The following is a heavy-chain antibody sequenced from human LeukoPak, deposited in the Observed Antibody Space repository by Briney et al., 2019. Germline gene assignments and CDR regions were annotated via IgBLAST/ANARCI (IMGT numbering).Heavy chain of an antibody. CDR2: IYWDDDK. V-gene: IGHV2-5*08. D-gene: IGHD6-13*01. CDR1: GASISSYYW. J-gene: IGHJ4*02. CDR3: AQRDARYRSSWNGGYFNY. Sequence: TLSLTCTVSGASISSYYWSWIRQPPGKALEWLAFIYWDDDKRYNPSPRNRLTINKDTSKNEVVLTMTNMDPVDTATYFCAQRDARYRSSWNGGYFNYWGQGTLVTVSS.